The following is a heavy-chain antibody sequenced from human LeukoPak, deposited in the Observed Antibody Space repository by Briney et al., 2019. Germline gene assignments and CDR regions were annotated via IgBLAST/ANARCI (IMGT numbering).Heavy chain of an antibody. CDR3: ARSRGTYSSWLDY. Sequence: GESLKTSCKGSGYSFTSYWIAWVRQMPGKGLEWMGIIYPHDSNTRYSPSFQGQVTISADKSISTAYLQWSSLKASDTAMYYCARSRGTYSSWLDYWGQGTLVTVSS. CDR1: GYSFTSYW. V-gene: IGHV5-51*01. CDR2: IYPHDSNT. J-gene: IGHJ4*02. D-gene: IGHD6-13*01.